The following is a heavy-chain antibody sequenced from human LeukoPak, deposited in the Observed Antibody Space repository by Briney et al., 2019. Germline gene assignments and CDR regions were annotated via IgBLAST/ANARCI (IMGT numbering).Heavy chain of an antibody. D-gene: IGHD6-19*01. CDR3: ARVSQYSSGWAFDY. CDR2: IYTSGST. CDR1: GGSISSYY. Sequence: SETLSLTCTVSGGSISSYYWSWIRQPAGKGLEWIGRIYTSGSTNYNPSLKSRVTISVDKSKNQFSLKLSSVTAADTAVYYCARVSQYSSGWAFDYWGQGTLVTVSS. V-gene: IGHV4-4*07. J-gene: IGHJ4*02.